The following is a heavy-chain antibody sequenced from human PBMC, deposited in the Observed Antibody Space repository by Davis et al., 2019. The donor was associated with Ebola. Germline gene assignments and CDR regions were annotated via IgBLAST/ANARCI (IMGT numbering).Heavy chain of an antibody. J-gene: IGHJ4*02. CDR1: GGSFSGYY. CDR2: INHSGST. V-gene: IGHV4-34*01. Sequence: TLSLTCAVYGGSFSGYYWSWIRQPPGKGLEWIGEINHSGSTNYNPSLKSRVTISVDTSKNQFSLKLSSVTAADTAVYYCARRRGYSYGYLYWGQGTLVTVSS. CDR3: ARRRGYSYGYLY. D-gene: IGHD5-18*01.